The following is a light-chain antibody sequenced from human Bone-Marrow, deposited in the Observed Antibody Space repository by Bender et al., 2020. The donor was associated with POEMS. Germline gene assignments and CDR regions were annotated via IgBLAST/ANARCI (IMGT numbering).Light chain of an antibody. CDR2: DVS. Sequence: QSALTQPASVSGSPGQSITISCTGTSSDVGGYNHVSWYQQHPGKAPKLMIYDVSDRPSGVSNRFSGSKSGKTASLTISGLQAEDEADYYCSSYTSSSTLVFGGGTKLTVL. CDR1: SSDVGGYNH. V-gene: IGLV2-14*01. CDR3: SSYTSSSTLV. J-gene: IGLJ3*02.